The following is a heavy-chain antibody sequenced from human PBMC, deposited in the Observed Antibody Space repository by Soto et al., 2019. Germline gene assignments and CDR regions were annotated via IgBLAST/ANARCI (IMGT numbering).Heavy chain of an antibody. J-gene: IGHJ4*02. CDR3: AREGYYGSGEFDY. CDR1: GGSISSYY. V-gene: IGHV4-59*01. Sequence: QVQLQESGPGLVKPSETLSLTCTVSGGSISSYYWSWIRQPPGKGLEWIGYIYYSGSTNYNPSLKRSVXXSXDXXKYQFSLKLSSVTAADTAVYYCAREGYYGSGEFDYWGPGTLVTVSS. D-gene: IGHD3-10*01. CDR2: IYYSGST.